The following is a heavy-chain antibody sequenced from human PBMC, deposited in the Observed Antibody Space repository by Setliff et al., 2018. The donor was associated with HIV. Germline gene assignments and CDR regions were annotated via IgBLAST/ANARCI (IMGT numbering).Heavy chain of an antibody. CDR3: ARDPAPSSSASYFQH. Sequence: ASVKVSCKASGYTFTSYYMHWVRQAPGQGLEWMGIINPSSGSTTYAQEFQGRVTMTRDTSTSTVYMELSSLRSEDTAVHYCARDPAPSSSASYFQHWGQGTPVTVSS. CDR1: GYTFTSYY. J-gene: IGHJ1*01. V-gene: IGHV1-46*01. D-gene: IGHD6-6*01. CDR2: INPSSGST.